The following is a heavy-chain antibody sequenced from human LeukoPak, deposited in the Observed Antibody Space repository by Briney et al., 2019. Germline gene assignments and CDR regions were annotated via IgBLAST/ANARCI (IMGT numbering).Heavy chain of an antibody. J-gene: IGHJ4*02. Sequence: SETLSLTCTVSGGSVSSGSYYWGWTRQPPGKGLEWIGYIYYSGSTNYNPSLKSRVTISVDTSKNQFSLKLSSVTAADTAVYYCARVPGYSSSWYEEYYFDYWGQGTLVTVSS. CDR1: GGSVSSGSYY. D-gene: IGHD6-13*01. CDR3: ARVPGYSSSWYEEYYFDY. CDR2: IYYSGST. V-gene: IGHV4-61*01.